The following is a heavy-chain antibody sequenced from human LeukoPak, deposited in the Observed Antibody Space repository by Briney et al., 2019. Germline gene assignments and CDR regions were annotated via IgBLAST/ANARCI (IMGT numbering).Heavy chain of an antibody. CDR3: AKDGPQLWSSYFDY. D-gene: IGHD5-18*01. Sequence: PGGSLRPSCAASGFTFSSYGMHWVRQAPGKGLEWVAVISYDGSNKYYADSVKDRFTISRDNSKNTLYLQMNSLRAEDTAVYYCAKDGPQLWSSYFDYWGQGTLVTVSS. CDR1: GFTFSSYG. V-gene: IGHV3-30*18. J-gene: IGHJ4*02. CDR2: ISYDGSNK.